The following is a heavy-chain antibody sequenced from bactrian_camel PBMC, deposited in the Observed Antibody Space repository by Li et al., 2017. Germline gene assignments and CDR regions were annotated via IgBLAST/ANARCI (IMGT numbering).Heavy chain of an antibody. D-gene: IGHD3*01. Sequence: VQLVESGGGSVQAGGSLRLSCAVSGNTYRPYCMAWFRQAPGYDRAGVAAIDDDGLTSVASSVKGRFAISMDNAKNTLYLDMSALKPEDTGMYYYAFRHGYYCYSESWTRGYNYWGQGTQVTVS. J-gene: IGHJ4*01. CDR3: AFRHGYYCYSESWTRGYNY. V-gene: IGHV3S26*01. CDR2: IDDDGLT. CDR1: GNTYRPYC.